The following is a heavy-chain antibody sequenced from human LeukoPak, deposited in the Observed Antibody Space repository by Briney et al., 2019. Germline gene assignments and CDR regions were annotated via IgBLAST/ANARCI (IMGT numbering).Heavy chain of an antibody. V-gene: IGHV1-2*02. CDR2: INPNSGGT. D-gene: IGHD3-22*01. J-gene: IGHJ3*02. CDR3: ARWEEYYYDNTHAFDN. Sequence: ASVKVSCKASGYTFTGYYMHWVRQAPGPGLEWMGWINPNSGGTNYAQKFQGRVTMTRDTSISTAYMELSRLRSDDTAVYYCARWEEYYYDNTHAFDNWGQGTMVTVSS. CDR1: GYTFTGYY.